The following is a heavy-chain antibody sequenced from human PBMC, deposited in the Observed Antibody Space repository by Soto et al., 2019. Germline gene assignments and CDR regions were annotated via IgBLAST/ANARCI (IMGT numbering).Heavy chain of an antibody. J-gene: IGHJ6*01. CDR1: GFTVSSYS. V-gene: IGHV3-21*01. CDR3: ARDPVRITMVRGVITPYYYYGMDV. CDR2: ISSISSYI. D-gene: IGHD3-10*01. Sequence: RGSLRLSFAASGFTVSSYSMNWVLQAPLKVLDRGPSISSISSYIYYADSVKGRFTIYRDNAKDSLYLQMNSMRAEDTAVYYCARDPVRITMVRGVITPYYYYGMDVWGQGTTVTVSS.